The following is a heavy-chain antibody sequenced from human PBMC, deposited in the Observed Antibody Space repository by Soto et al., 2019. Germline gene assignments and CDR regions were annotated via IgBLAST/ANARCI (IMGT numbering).Heavy chain of an antibody. CDR3: SAGVFGSFNL. CDR1: GLTFSHVW. J-gene: IGHJ3*01. CDR2: IKSKRDGGTT. Sequence: GGSLRLSCTVSGLTFSHVWMNWVRQAPGRGLEWVGRIKSKRDGGTTDYAAPVKGRFSISRDDSRNTVYLQLDSLKTEDTAVYYCSAGVFGSFNLWGQGTMVTVSS. V-gene: IGHV3-15*07. D-gene: IGHD3-16*01.